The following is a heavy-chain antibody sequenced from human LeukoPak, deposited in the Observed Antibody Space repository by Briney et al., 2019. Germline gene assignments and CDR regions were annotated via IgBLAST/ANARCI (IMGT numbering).Heavy chain of an antibody. V-gene: IGHV4-31*03. CDR3: ARDRASGMDY. CDR2: IFFTGRT. D-gene: IGHD3-10*01. Sequence: SETLSLTCTVSGGPDNSGPYYWSSIPQFPGKGLEGIGQIFFTGRTDYNPSLKSRLAISIDTSRDQFSLELSSVSAADTATYYCARDRASGMDYWGQGILVTVSS. J-gene: IGHJ4*02. CDR1: GGPDNSGPYY.